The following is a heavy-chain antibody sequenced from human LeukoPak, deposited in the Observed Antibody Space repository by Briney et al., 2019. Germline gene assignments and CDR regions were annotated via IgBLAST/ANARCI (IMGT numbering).Heavy chain of an antibody. V-gene: IGHV3-33*06. J-gene: IGHJ4*02. Sequence: GGSLRLSCAASGFTFSSYGMHWVRQAPGKGLEWVAVIWYDGSNKYYADSVKGRFTISRDNSKNTLYLQMNSLRAEDTAVYYCVKVRGSYELDYFDYWGQGTLVTVSS. CDR2: IWYDGSNK. D-gene: IGHD1-26*01. CDR3: VKVRGSYELDYFDY. CDR1: GFTFSSYG.